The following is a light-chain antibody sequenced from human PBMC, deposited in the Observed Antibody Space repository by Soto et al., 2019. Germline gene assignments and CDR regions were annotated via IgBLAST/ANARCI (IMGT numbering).Light chain of an antibody. J-gene: IGLJ2*01. CDR2: EVT. V-gene: IGLV2-14*01. CDR3: VSYTTSSTLVV. Sequence: QSVLTQPASVSGSPGQSITISCTGTNSDVGNYNYVSWYQQHPGKAPKLIIYEVTSRPSGVSSRFSGSKSGNTASLTISGLQTDDEADYYCVSYTTSSTLVVFGGGTKLTVL. CDR1: NSDVGNYNY.